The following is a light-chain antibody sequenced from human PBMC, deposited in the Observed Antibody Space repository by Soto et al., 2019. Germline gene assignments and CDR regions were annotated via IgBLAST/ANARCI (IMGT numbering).Light chain of an antibody. V-gene: IGLV4-69*01. J-gene: IGLJ2*01. CDR3: QTWGTGIL. CDR1: SGHSSYA. CDR2: LNSDGSH. Sequence: QPVLTQSPSASASLGASVKRTCALSSGHSSYAIAWHQQQPEKGPRYLMKLNSDGSHSKGDGIPDRFSGSSSGAERYLTISSLQSEDEADYYCQTWGTGILFGGGTTLTVL.